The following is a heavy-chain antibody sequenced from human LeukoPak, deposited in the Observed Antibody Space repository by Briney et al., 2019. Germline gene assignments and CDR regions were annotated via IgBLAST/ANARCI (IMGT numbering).Heavy chain of an antibody. J-gene: IGHJ4*02. V-gene: IGHV4-4*02. D-gene: IGHD3-22*01. CDR3: ARGIPGYFGTSGYYYEY. Sequence: SGTLSLTCAVSGGSISSSNWWSWVRQPRGKGLEWIGEIYHSGSTNYNPSLKSRATISVDYSRNQFSLGLSSVTAADTAVYYCARGIPGYFGTSGYYYEYWGQGTLVTVSS. CDR2: IYHSGST. CDR1: GGSISSSNW.